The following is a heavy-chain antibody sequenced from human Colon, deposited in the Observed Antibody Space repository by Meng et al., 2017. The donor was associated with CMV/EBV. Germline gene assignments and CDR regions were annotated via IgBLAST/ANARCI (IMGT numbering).Heavy chain of an antibody. CDR2: IYIDDST. D-gene: IGHD3-16*01. CDR3: ARDSPHAWD. Sequence: EGQLVGSGGGLVQPGGSLRLSCAAFGFPVSSKYMSWVRQAPGKGLEWVSVIYIDDSTYYADSVGGRFTISRDNSRNTVYLQMNSLRAEDTAVYYCARDSPHAWDWGQGTLVTVSS. V-gene: IGHV3-53*01. J-gene: IGHJ4*02. CDR1: GFPVSSKY.